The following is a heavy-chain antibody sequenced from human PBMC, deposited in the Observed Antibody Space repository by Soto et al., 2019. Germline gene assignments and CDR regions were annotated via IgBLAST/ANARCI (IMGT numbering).Heavy chain of an antibody. J-gene: IGHJ4*02. Sequence: VQLQESGPGLVKSSEIVSLTCTVSGGSISSYYWAWIRQPVGKGLEYIERIYTNDRASYNPSFKSRVTMSVDASKNQFSLQMSSVTAADTAVYFCASLVYSSGCYYFDYWGPGSLVTVS. CDR3: ASLVYSSGCYYFDY. CDR2: IYTNDRA. CDR1: GGSISSYY. V-gene: IGHV4-4*07. D-gene: IGHD3-10*01.